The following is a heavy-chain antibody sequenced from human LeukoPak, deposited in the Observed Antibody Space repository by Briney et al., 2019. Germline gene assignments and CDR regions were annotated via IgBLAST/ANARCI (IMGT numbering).Heavy chain of an antibody. Sequence: PGGSLRLSCAASGFTFSSYAMSWVRQAPGKGLEWVSTISGGGGSTYHADSVKGRFTTSRDNSKNTLYLQMNSLRAEDTAVYYCAKAAGPYYFDYWGQGTLVTVSS. J-gene: IGHJ4*02. D-gene: IGHD6-13*01. V-gene: IGHV3-23*01. CDR1: GFTFSSYA. CDR3: AKAAGPYYFDY. CDR2: ISGGGGST.